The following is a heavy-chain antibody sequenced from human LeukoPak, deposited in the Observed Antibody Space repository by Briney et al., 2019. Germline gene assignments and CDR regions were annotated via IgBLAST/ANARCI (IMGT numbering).Heavy chain of an antibody. J-gene: IGHJ4*02. Sequence: SQTLSLTCTVSGASFNSVDPYWHWIRQSPGKGLEWIGSIHPSGILYNNPSLESRVTMSRDTYKNKFSLNLNSVTAADTAVYCCSRGLDSRKLGYWGQGILVTVSS. CDR1: GASFNSVDPY. CDR3: SRGLDSRKLGY. V-gene: IGHV4-31*03. CDR2: IHPSGIL. D-gene: IGHD3-22*01.